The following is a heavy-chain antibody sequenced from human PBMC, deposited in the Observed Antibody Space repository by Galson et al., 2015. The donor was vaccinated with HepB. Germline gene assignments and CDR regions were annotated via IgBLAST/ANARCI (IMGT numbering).Heavy chain of an antibody. CDR3: AKTLGAYSSGWHSYYGMDV. Sequence: SLRLSCAASGFTFSSYGMHWVRQAPGKGLEWVAVISYDGSNKYYADSVKGRFTISRDNSKNTLYLQMNSLRAEDTAVYYCAKTLGAYSSGWHSYYGMDVWGQGTTVTVSS. D-gene: IGHD6-19*01. V-gene: IGHV3-30*18. CDR2: ISYDGSNK. J-gene: IGHJ6*02. CDR1: GFTFSSYG.